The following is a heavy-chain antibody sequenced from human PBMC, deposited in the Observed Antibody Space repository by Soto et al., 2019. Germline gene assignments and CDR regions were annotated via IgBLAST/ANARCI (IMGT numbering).Heavy chain of an antibody. J-gene: IGHJ4*02. D-gene: IGHD6-13*01. Sequence: SETLSLTCTVSGGSVSSGSYYWSWIRQPPGKGLEWIGYIYYSGSTNYNPSLKSRVTISVDTSKNQFSLKLSSVTAADTAVYYCAREAAGHDYWGQGALVTVSS. CDR2: IYYSGST. V-gene: IGHV4-61*01. CDR3: AREAAGHDY. CDR1: GGSVSSGSYY.